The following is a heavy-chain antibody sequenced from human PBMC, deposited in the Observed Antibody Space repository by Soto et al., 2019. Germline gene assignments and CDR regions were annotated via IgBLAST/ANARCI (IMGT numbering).Heavy chain of an antibody. CDR1: GFDASVNY. V-gene: IGHV3-66*01. Sequence: EVQLVESGGTLVQPGGSLRLSCAASGFDASVNYMTWVRQAPGKGLEWVSAINSGGSTFYADSVKGRFTISRDNSKNTLYLQMNSLRVEDTAMYYCVRENYYYGMDVWGQGTAVTVYS. J-gene: IGHJ6*02. CDR3: VRENYYYGMDV. CDR2: INSGGST.